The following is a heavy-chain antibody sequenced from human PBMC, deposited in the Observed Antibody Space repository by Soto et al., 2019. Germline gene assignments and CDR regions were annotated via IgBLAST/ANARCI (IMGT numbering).Heavy chain of an antibody. CDR3: ARDPYGDTPYYYYGMDV. V-gene: IGHV4-31*03. CDR1: GGSISSGGYY. Sequence: QVQLQESGPGLVKPSQTLSLTCTVSGGSISSGGYYWSWIRQHPGKGLEWIGYIYYSGSTYYNPYLKSRVTISVDTSKNQFSLKLSSVTAADTAVYYCARDPYGDTPYYYYGMDVWGQGTTVTVSS. J-gene: IGHJ6*02. D-gene: IGHD4-17*01. CDR2: IYYSGST.